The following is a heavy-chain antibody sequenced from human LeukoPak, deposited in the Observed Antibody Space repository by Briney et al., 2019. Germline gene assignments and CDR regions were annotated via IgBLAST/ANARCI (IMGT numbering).Heavy chain of an antibody. CDR1: GFTFSSYA. Sequence: GGSLRLSCAVSGFTFSSYAMSWVRQAPGKGLEWVAFIRYDGSNKYYADSVKGRFTISRDNSKNTLYLQMNSLRAEDTAVYYCAKDVGDYVWGTMSWGQGTLVTVSS. J-gene: IGHJ5*02. V-gene: IGHV3-30*02. D-gene: IGHD3-16*01. CDR2: IRYDGSNK. CDR3: AKDVGDYVWGTMS.